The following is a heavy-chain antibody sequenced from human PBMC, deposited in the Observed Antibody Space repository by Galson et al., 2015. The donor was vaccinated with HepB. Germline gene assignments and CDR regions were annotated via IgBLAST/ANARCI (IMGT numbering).Heavy chain of an antibody. J-gene: IGHJ6*02. D-gene: IGHD2-2*01. CDR2: ISGSGGGT. V-gene: IGHV3-23*01. CDR1: GSTFSSHA. CDR3: AKVVGSIWNYYGVDV. Sequence: SLRLSCAASGSTFSSHAMSWVRQAPGKGLEWVSAISGSGGGTYYADSVKGRFTISRDNSKNTLYLQMNSLRAEDTAVYYCAKVVGSIWNYYGVDVWGQGTTVTVSS.